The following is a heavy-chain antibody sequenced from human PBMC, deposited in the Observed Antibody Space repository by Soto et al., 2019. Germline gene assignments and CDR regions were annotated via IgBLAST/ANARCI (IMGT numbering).Heavy chain of an antibody. CDR2: VYGDDDK. CDR1: GFSLSTSGVG. CDR3: AHRKYHDSSGFNWFDP. J-gene: IGHJ5*02. Sequence: QITLKESGPTLVKPTQTLTLTCTFSGFSLSTSGVGVAWIRQPPGKDLEWLALVYGDDDKRYSPSLKRRLTITKDTSKNQVVLNMTNMDPVDTATYYCAHRKYHDSSGFNWFDPWGQGNLVTLSS. V-gene: IGHV2-5*02. D-gene: IGHD3-22*01.